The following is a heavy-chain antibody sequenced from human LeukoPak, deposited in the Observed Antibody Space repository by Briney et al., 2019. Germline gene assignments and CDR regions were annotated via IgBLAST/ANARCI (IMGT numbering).Heavy chain of an antibody. J-gene: IGHJ4*02. Sequence: GASVKVSCKSSGDTFSSYAISWVRQAPGQGLEWMGGIIPIFGTANYAQKFQGRVTITADESTSTAYMELSSLRSEDTAVYYCARRLYDSSGYGLVDYWGQGTLVTVSS. V-gene: IGHV1-69*01. CDR2: IIPIFGTA. D-gene: IGHD3-22*01. CDR3: ARRLYDSSGYGLVDY. CDR1: GDTFSSYA.